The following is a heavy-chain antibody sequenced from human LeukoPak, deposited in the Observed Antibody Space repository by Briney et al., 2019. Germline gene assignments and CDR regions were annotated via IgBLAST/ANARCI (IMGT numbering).Heavy chain of an antibody. D-gene: IGHD1-26*01. Sequence: SETLSLTCAVSDYSISSGYHWGWIRQPPEKGLEWIGSISRSGSTYYSPYLKGRVTMSVDSSKNEFSLNLSSVTAADTAVYYCARGYIGNSGRYYYYYMDVWGKGTTVTVSS. CDR2: ISRSGST. J-gene: IGHJ6*03. CDR3: ARGYIGNSGRYYYYYMDV. V-gene: IGHV4-38-2*01. CDR1: DYSISSGYH.